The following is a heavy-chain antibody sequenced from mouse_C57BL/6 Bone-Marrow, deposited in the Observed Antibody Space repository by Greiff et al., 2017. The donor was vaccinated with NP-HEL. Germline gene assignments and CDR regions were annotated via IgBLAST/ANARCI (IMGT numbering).Heavy chain of an antibody. CDR3: ARGRLRLPHFDY. Sequence: EVKLQESGPGLVKPSQSLSLTCSVTGYSITSCYYWYWIRQLPGNKLEWMGYIRYDGSNNYNPSFKNRISFTGDTSTNPFFLKLKSMTTEDAAADYYARGRLRLPHFDYWGKGTTLTVSS. V-gene: IGHV3-6*01. CDR2: IRYDGSN. D-gene: IGHD3-2*02. CDR1: GYSITSCYY. J-gene: IGHJ2*01.